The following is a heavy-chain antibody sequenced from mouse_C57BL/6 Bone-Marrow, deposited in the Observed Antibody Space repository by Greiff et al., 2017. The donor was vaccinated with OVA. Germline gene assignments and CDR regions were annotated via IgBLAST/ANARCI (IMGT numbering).Heavy chain of an antibody. CDR2: INPNNGGT. CDR3: AKGSNYGDY. Sequence: EVKLMESGPELVKPGASVKMSCKASGYTFTDYNMHWVKQSHGKSLEWIGYINPNNGGTSYNQKFKGKATLTVNKSSSTAYMELRSLTSEDSAVYYCAKGSNYGDYWGQGTTLTVSS. J-gene: IGHJ2*01. D-gene: IGHD2-5*01. CDR1: GYTFTDYN. V-gene: IGHV1-22*01.